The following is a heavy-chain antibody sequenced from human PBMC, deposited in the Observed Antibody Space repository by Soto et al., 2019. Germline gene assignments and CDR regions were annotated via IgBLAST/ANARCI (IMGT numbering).Heavy chain of an antibody. J-gene: IGHJ6*02. CDR2: IKSKTDGGTT. CDR3: TTDREYCSGGSCYHYYYYYYGMDV. V-gene: IGHV3-15*01. Sequence: PGGSLRLSCAASGFTFSNAWMSWVRQAPGKGLEWVGRIKSKTDGGTTDYAAPVKGRFTISRDDSKNTLYLQMNSLKTEDTAVYYYTTDREYCSGGSCYHYYYYYYGMDVWGQGTTVTVSS. CDR1: GFTFSNAW. D-gene: IGHD2-15*01.